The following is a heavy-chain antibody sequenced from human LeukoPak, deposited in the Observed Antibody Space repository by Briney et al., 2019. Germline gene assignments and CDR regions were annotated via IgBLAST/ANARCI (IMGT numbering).Heavy chain of an antibody. Sequence: GGSLRLSCAASGFTFRSYGMHWVRQAPGRGLEWLSAITGSASKTYYAVSVKGRFIISRDNSKNTLSLQMSGLRVDDTAVYYCVRLTESFFDSRSDYWGQGILVTVSA. CDR2: ITGSASKT. CDR1: GFTFRSYG. J-gene: IGHJ4*02. CDR3: VRLTESFFDSRSDY. D-gene: IGHD3-22*01. V-gene: IGHV3-23*01.